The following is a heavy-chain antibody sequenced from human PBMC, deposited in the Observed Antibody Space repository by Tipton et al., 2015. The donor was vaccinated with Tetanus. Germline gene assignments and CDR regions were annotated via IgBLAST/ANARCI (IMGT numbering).Heavy chain of an antibody. V-gene: IGHV4-4*07. J-gene: IGHJ3*02. CDR1: GAYISSYY. D-gene: IGHD6-6*01. CDR2: VYNSGST. CDR3: ARDHTRYSGSSVATFDI. Sequence: TLSLTCTVSGAYISSYYWSWIRQPAGKGLEWIGRVYNSGSTDYNPSLKSRLAMSLDTSKKQFSLKLSSVTAADTAVYYCARDHTRYSGSSVATFDIWGQGTMVTVSS.